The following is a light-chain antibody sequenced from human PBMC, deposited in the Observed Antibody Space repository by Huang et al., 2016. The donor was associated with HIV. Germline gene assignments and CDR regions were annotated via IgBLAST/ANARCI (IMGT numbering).Light chain of an antibody. CDR2: SAS. V-gene: IGKV1-9*01. Sequence: IQLTQSPSSLSASVGDRVMITCRASQGISSYLAWYQQKPGKPPNLLIYSASTLQSGVLSRFSGGGSGTVFILTISGLQPDDFATYYCQQFKSYPWTFGQGTKVDIK. CDR3: QQFKSYPWT. CDR1: QGISSY. J-gene: IGKJ1*01.